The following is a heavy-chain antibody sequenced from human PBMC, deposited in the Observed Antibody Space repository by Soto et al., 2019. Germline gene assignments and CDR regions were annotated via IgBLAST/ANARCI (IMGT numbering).Heavy chain of an antibody. Sequence: GGSLRLSCAASGFTFSSYSMNWVSQAPGKGLEWVSSISSSSSYIYYADSVKGRFTISRDNAKNSLYLQMNSLRAEDTAVYYCARDSIDWLTRIPFDYWGQGTLVTVSS. CDR2: ISSSSSYI. V-gene: IGHV3-21*01. CDR3: ARDSIDWLTRIPFDY. D-gene: IGHD3-9*01. CDR1: GFTFSSYS. J-gene: IGHJ4*02.